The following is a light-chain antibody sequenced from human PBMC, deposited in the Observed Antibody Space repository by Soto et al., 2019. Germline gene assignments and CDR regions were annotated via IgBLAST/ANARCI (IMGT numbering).Light chain of an antibody. J-gene: IGKJ4*01. CDR1: QNVYNN. CDR2: DAS. Sequence: EIVMTQSPATLSVSPGEGATLSSKASQNVYNNLAWYQQRPGQPPRLLIYDASTKATGISARFSGSGYGTELTLTISSLQSEDFAVYFCQQCRNWPLTFGGGTKVEIK. V-gene: IGKV3-15*01. CDR3: QQCRNWPLT.